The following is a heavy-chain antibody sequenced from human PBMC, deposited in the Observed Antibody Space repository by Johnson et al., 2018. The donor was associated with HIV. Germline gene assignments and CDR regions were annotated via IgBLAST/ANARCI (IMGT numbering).Heavy chain of an antibody. CDR3: ARERPASSSSSSHAFDI. CDR2: ISYDGSNK. V-gene: IGHV3-30*04. CDR1: GFTFSSYA. D-gene: IGHD6-6*01. J-gene: IGHJ3*02. Sequence: VQLVESGGGVVQPGRSLRLSCAASGFTFSSYAMHWVRQAPGKGLEWVAVISYDGSNKYYADSVKGRFTISRDNSKNTLYLQMNSLRAEDTAVYYCARERPASSSSSSHAFDIWGQGTMVTVSS.